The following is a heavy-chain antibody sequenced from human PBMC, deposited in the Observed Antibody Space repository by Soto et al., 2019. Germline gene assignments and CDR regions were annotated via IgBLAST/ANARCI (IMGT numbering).Heavy chain of an antibody. J-gene: IGHJ4*02. CDR2: ISSSSSYI. Sequence: GGSLRLSCAASGFTFSSDSMNWVRQAPGKGLEWVSSISSSSSYIYYADSVKGRFTISRDNAKNSLYLQMNSLRAEDTAVYYCARDRRVYFDYWGQGTLVTVSS. V-gene: IGHV3-21*01. CDR3: ARDRRVYFDY. CDR1: GFTFSSDS.